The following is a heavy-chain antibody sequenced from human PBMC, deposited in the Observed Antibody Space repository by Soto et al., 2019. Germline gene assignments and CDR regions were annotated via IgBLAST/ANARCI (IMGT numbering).Heavy chain of an antibody. CDR3: ARGHYGDILPGETDAFDI. D-gene: IGHD4-17*01. CDR1: GFTVSSNY. CDR2: IYSGGST. V-gene: IGHV3-53*04. Sequence: GGSLRLSCAASGFTVSSNYMSWVRQAPGKGLEWVSVIYSGGSTYYADSVKGRFTISRHNSKNTLYLQMNSLRAEDTAVYYCARGHYGDILPGETDAFDIWGQGTMVTVSS. J-gene: IGHJ3*02.